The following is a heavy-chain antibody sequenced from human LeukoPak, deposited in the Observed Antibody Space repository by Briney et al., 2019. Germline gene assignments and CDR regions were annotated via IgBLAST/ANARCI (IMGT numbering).Heavy chain of an antibody. CDR2: IYYSGST. V-gene: IGHV4-59*12. J-gene: IGHJ4*02. D-gene: IGHD1-20*01. CDR1: GGSISSYY. CDR3: ARSGYNWNDGTSDY. Sequence: SETLSLTCTVSGGSISSYYWSWIRQPPGKGLEWIGYIYYSGSTNYNPSLKSRVTISVDTSKNQFSLKLSSVTAADTAVYYCARSGYNWNDGTSDYWGQGTLVTVSS.